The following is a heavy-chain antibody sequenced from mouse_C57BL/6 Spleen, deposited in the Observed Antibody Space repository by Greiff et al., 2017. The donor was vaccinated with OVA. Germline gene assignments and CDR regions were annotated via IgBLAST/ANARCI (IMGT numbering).Heavy chain of an antibody. D-gene: IGHD1-1*01. Sequence: QVQLKESGPGLVQPSQSLSITCTVSGFSLTSYGVHWVRQSPGKGLEWLGVIWSGGSTDYNAAFISRLSISKDNSKSQVCFKMNSLQADDTAIYYCAGSSYDYWYFDVWGTGTTVTVSS. CDR3: AGSSYDYWYFDV. CDR1: GFSLTSYG. CDR2: IWSGGST. J-gene: IGHJ1*03. V-gene: IGHV2-2*01.